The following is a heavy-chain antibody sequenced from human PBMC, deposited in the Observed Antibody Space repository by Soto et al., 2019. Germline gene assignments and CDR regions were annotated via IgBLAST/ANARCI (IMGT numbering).Heavy chain of an antibody. CDR2: IYYSGST. J-gene: IGHJ6*02. CDR1: GGSISSYY. V-gene: IGHV4-59*01. Sequence: SETLSLTCTVSGGSISSYYWSWIRQPPGKGLEWIGYIYYSGSTNYNPSLKSRVTISVDTSKNQFSLKLSSVTAADTAVYYCARDHAVVRGVTTYYYYGMDVWGQGTTVTVSS. D-gene: IGHD3-10*01. CDR3: ARDHAVVRGVTTYYYYGMDV.